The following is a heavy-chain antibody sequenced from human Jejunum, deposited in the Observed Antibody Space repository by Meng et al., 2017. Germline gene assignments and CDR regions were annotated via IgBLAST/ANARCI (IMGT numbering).Heavy chain of an antibody. CDR2: INPISGAT. CDR3: ARGSYTSLWDDMKGGWPHGY. V-gene: IGHV1-2*06. J-gene: IGHJ4*02. CDR1: GYTFSGYF. Sequence: ASVKVSCKASGYTFSGYFLHWLRQAPGQGPEWMGRINPISGATNDAQKFQDRVTMTRDTSISTAYMELNRLRSDDTAVYYCARGSYTSLWDDMKGGWPHGYWGQGTLVTVSS. D-gene: IGHD3-16*01.